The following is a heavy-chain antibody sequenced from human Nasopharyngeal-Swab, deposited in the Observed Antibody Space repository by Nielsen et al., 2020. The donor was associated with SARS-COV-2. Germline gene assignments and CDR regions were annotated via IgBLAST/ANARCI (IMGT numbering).Heavy chain of an antibody. D-gene: IGHD2-21*01. V-gene: IGHV4-4*07. CDR1: GGSISSYY. CDR3: ARQRGDLRLGFYYYYGMDV. Sequence: SETLSLTCTVSGGSISSYYWSWIRQPAGKGLEWIGRIYTSGSTNYNPSLKSRVTISVDASKNQFSLKLSSVTAADTAVYYCARQRGDLRLGFYYYYGMDVWGQGTTVTVSS. J-gene: IGHJ6*02. CDR2: IYTSGST.